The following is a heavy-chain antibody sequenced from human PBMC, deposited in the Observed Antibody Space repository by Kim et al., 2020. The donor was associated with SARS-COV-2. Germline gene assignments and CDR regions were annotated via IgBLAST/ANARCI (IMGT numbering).Heavy chain of an antibody. CDR2: IIPIFGTA. V-gene: IGHV1-69*13. D-gene: IGHD6-13*01. Sequence: SVKVSCKASGGTFSSYAISWVRQAPGHGLEWMGVIIPIFGTANYAQKFQGRVTITADESTSTAYIELSSLRSEDTAVYYCARDSLPIAAAGHDAFDIWGQGPMVTVSS. CDR1: GGTFSSYA. J-gene: IGHJ3*02. CDR3: ARDSLPIAAAGHDAFDI.